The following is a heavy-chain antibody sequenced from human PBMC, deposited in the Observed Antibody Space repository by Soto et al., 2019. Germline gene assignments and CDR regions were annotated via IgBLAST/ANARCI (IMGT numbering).Heavy chain of an antibody. D-gene: IGHD6-13*01. CDR3: ASSPSIAAAGNFDY. CDR1: GGSFSGYY. Sequence: QVQLQQWGAGLLKPSETLSLTCAVYGGSFSGYYWSWIRQPPGKGLEWIGEINHSGSTNYNPSLKSRVTISVDTSKNQFSLKLSSVTAADTAVYYCASSPSIAAAGNFDYWGQGTLVTVSS. V-gene: IGHV4-34*01. CDR2: INHSGST. J-gene: IGHJ4*02.